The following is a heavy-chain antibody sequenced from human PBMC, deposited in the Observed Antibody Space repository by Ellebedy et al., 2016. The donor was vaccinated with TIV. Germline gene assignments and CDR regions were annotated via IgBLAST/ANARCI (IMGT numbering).Heavy chain of an antibody. CDR3: ARVRFGDTAVDY. V-gene: IGHV3-13*01. D-gene: IGHD5-18*01. CDR1: GFTFRSYD. J-gene: IGHJ4*02. CDR2: IGTAGDT. Sequence: GESLKISCAASGFTFRSYDMHWVRQATGKGLEWVSAIGTAGDTYSPGSVKGRFTISRENAKNALYLQMNSLRAEDTAVYYCARVRFGDTAVDYWGQGTLVTVSS.